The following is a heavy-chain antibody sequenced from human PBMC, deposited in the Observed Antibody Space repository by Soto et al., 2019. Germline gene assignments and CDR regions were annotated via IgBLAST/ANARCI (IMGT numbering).Heavy chain of an antibody. CDR1: GYNFSSHW. D-gene: IGHD1-7*01. CDR2: VYPGDSET. J-gene: IGHJ3*02. V-gene: IGHV5-51*01. CDR3: AKSELLDI. Sequence: PGESLKISCNGSGYNFSSHWIAWVRQKPGKGLEWMGIVYPGDSETRYSPSFEGQVTMSADKSIDTAYLQWSSLRASDTAMYYCAKSELLDIWGQGIMVTVS.